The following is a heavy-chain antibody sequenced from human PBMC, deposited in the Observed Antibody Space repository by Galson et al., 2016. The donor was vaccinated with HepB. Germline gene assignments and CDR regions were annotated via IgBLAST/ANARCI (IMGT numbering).Heavy chain of an antibody. V-gene: IGHV3-21*01. CDR2: ISSGGRLI. CDR3: ASDGYGYDFFAFDS. CDR1: GLIFGGYT. D-gene: IGHD5-18*01. J-gene: IGHJ4*02. Sequence: SLRLSCAASGLIFGGYTLHWVRQAPGRGLERVSSISSGGRLINYADSVKGRFTISRDDASNSLHLQMTSLTADDTAIYYCASDGYGYDFFAFDSWGQGTLVLVSS.